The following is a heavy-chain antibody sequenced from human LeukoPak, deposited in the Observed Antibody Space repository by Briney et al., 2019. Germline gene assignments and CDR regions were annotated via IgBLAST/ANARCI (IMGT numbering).Heavy chain of an antibody. V-gene: IGHV3-33*08. CDR2: IWYDGSNK. J-gene: IGHJ4*02. CDR3: ARDSGAAAFDY. Sequence: GGSLRLSCAASGFTFSSYAMSRVRQAPGKGLEWVAVIWYDGSNKYYVDSVKGRFTISRDNSKNTLYLQMNSLRAEDTAVYYCARDSGAAAFDYWGQGTLVTVSS. CDR1: GFTFSSYA. D-gene: IGHD6-13*01.